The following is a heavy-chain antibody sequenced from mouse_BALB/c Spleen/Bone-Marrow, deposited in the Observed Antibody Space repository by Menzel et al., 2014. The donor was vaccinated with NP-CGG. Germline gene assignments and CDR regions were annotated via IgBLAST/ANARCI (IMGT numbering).Heavy chain of an antibody. CDR1: GLTFSSYA. J-gene: IGHJ1*01. V-gene: IGHV5-9-4*01. CDR2: ISSGGSYT. D-gene: IGHD1-1*02. Sequence: EVKVVESGGGLVKPGGSLKLSCAASGLTFSSYAMSWVRQSPEKRLEWVAEISSGGSYTYYPDTVTGRFTISRDNAKNTLYLEMSSLRSEDTAMYYCARDGNWYFDVWGAGTTVTVSS. CDR3: ARDGNWYFDV.